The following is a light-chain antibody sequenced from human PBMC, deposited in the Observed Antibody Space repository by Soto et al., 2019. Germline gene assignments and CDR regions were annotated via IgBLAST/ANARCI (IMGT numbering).Light chain of an antibody. CDR3: QQYESYPVT. J-gene: IGKJ5*01. V-gene: IGKV1-16*02. CDR1: QSISTY. CDR2: DAS. Sequence: DIQMTQSPSSLSASVGDRFTITCRASQSISTYLIWYQQKPGKAPKLLIYDASSLQSGVPSKFSGTGSGTDFTLAISSLQPEDFATYYCQQYESYPVTFGQGTRLEI.